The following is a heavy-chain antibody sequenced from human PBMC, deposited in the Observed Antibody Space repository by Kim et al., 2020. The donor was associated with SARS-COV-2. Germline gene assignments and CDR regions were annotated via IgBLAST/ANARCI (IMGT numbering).Heavy chain of an antibody. D-gene: IGHD3-10*01. V-gene: IGHV3-7*03. CDR1: GFTFSSYW. J-gene: IGHJ6*02. CDR2: IKQDGSEK. Sequence: GGPLRLTCAASGFTFSSYWMSWVRQAPGKGLEWVANIKQDGSEKYYVDSVKGRFTISRDNAKNSLYLQMNSLRAEDTAVYYCARGGGLLWFGEIYYYGMDVWGQGTTVTVSS. CDR3: ARGGGLLWFGEIYYYGMDV.